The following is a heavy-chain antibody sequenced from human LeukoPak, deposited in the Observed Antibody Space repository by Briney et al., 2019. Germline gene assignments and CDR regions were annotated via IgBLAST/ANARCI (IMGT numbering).Heavy chain of an antibody. CDR3: ARVGPYCSGGSCYDY. V-gene: IGHV3-30*03. Sequence: GGSLRLSCAASGFTLSTYGMHWVRQAPGKGLEWVAVISSDGSNKFYADSVKGRFTISRDGSKNTLYLQMNSLRAEDTAIYYCARVGPYCSGGSCYDYWGQGTLVTVSS. D-gene: IGHD2-15*01. CDR2: ISSDGSNK. CDR1: GFTLSTYG. J-gene: IGHJ4*02.